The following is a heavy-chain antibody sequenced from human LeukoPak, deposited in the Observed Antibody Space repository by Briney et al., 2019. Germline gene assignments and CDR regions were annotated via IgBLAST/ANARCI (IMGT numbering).Heavy chain of an antibody. CDR1: GDSISDDSVNKNNW. D-gene: IGHD6-13*01. Sequence: SETLSLTCVFSGDSISDDSVNKNNWLNWVRQAPGKGLEWIGDVSLDGITNYNPSLLGRVTISLDKSAKQVSLRLTSVTAADTAIYYCARGPDSSRWYYYYMDVWGKGTTVTVSS. V-gene: IGHV4-4*02. CDR3: ARGPDSSRWYYYYMDV. J-gene: IGHJ6*03. CDR2: VSLDGIT.